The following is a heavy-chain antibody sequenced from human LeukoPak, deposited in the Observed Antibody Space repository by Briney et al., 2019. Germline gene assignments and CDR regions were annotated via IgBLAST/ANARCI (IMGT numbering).Heavy chain of an antibody. Sequence: ASVTVSCKASGYTFTGYHMHWVRQAPGQGLEWMGRINPNSGDTNYAQKFQGRVTMTRDTSISTAYMELSRLRSDDTAVYYCAISTGYYNAFDSWGQGTLVTVSS. CDR1: GYTFTGYH. CDR3: AISTGYYNAFDS. J-gene: IGHJ4*02. D-gene: IGHD3-9*01. CDR2: INPNSGDT. V-gene: IGHV1-2*06.